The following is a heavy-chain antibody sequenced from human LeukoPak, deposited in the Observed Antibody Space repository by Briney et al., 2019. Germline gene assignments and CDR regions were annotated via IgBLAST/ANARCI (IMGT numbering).Heavy chain of an antibody. Sequence: GESLKISCKGSGYNFTNYWIGWVRQMPGKGLEWMGIIYPDDSDTRYSPSFQGQVTISADKSINTAYLQWNSLKASDTAIYYCARHVGLRYNYGQFDYWGQGTLVTVSS. CDR1: GYNFTNYW. D-gene: IGHD5-18*01. J-gene: IGHJ4*02. CDR2: IYPDDSDT. CDR3: ARHVGLRYNYGQFDY. V-gene: IGHV5-51*01.